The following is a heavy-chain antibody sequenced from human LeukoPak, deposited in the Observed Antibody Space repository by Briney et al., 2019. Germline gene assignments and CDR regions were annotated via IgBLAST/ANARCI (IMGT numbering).Heavy chain of an antibody. CDR2: IYHSGST. CDR1: GYSISSGYY. J-gene: IGHJ4*02. CDR3: ARGKEFDY. V-gene: IGHV4-38-2*02. Sequence: SETLSLTCTVSGYSISSGYYWGWIRQPPGKGLEWIGSIYHSGSTYYNPSLKSRVTISVDTSKNQFSLKLSSVTAADTAVYYCARGKEFDYWGQGTLVTVSS.